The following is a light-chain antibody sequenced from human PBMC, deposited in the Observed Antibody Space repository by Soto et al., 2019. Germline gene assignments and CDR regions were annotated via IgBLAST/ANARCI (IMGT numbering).Light chain of an antibody. CDR3: SSYTSSSTLDVV. V-gene: IGLV2-14*03. J-gene: IGLJ2*01. Sequence: QSALTQPASVSGSPGQSITISCTGTSSDVGGYNYVSWYQQHPGKAPKLMIYDVTTRPSGVSNRFSGSKSGNTASLTISGLQAEDEADDYCSSYTSSSTLDVVFGGGTKVTVL. CDR1: SSDVGGYNY. CDR2: DVT.